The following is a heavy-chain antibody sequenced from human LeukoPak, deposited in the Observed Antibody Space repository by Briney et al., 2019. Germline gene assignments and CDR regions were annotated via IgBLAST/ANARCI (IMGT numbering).Heavy chain of an antibody. V-gene: IGHV3-23*01. CDR2: ISGSGDST. D-gene: IGHD2-15*01. J-gene: IGHJ4*02. CDR1: GFTFDNYA. CDR3: VKGCIYTGCYTSEY. Sequence: PGGSLRLSCAASGFTFDNYAMTWVRQAPGKGLEWVSTISGSGDSTHYADSVKGRFTITRDNSKNTLYMQMNSLRVEDTAVYYCVKGCIYTGCYTSEYWGQGTLVTVSS.